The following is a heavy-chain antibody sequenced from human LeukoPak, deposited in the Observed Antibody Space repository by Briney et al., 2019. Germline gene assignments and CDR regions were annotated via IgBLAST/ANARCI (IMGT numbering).Heavy chain of an antibody. CDR1: GFTFSSYS. CDR2: ISSSSSYI. Sequence: PGGSLRLSCAASGFTFSSYSMNWVRQAPGKGLEWVSSISSSSSYIYYADSVKGRFTISRDNAKNSLYLQMNSLRAEDTAVYYCASQPRGCSGYDLRGWFDPWGQGTLVTVSS. V-gene: IGHV3-21*01. J-gene: IGHJ5*02. D-gene: IGHD5-12*01. CDR3: ASQPRGCSGYDLRGWFDP.